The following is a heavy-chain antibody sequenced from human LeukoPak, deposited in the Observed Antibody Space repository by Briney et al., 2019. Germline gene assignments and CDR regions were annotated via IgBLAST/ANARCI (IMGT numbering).Heavy chain of an antibody. CDR1: GGSISSHY. D-gene: IGHD3-22*01. CDR2: IYYSGST. V-gene: IGHV4-59*11. CDR3: ARNHDYYDSSGYFDY. J-gene: IGHJ4*02. Sequence: SETLSLTCTVSGGSISSHYWSWIRQPPGKGLEWIGYIYYSGSTNYNPSLKSRVTISVDTSKNQFSLKLGSVTAADTAVYYCARNHDYYDSSGYFDYWGQGTLVTVSS.